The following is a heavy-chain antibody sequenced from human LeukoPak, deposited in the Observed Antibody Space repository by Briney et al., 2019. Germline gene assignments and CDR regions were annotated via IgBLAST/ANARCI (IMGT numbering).Heavy chain of an antibody. CDR3: ARENYDILTGKPGYYYYYGMDV. V-gene: IGHV4-39*07. CDR2: IYYSGST. D-gene: IGHD3-9*01. Sequence: SETLSLTCTVSGGSISSSSYYWGWIRQPPGKGLEWIGSIYYSGSTYYNPSLKSRVTISVDTSKNQFSLKLSSVTAADTAVYYCARENYDILTGKPGYYYYYGMDVWGQGTTVTVSS. J-gene: IGHJ6*02. CDR1: GGSISSSSYY.